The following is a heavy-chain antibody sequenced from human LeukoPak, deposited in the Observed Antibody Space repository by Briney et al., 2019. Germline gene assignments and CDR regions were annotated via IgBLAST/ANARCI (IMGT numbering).Heavy chain of an antibody. CDR1: DGSIISSNYY. V-gene: IGHV4-39*07. Sequence: SETLSLTCSVSDGSIISSNYYWGWIRQPPGKGLEWIGSIHYSGSTNYNPSLKSRVTISVDTSKNQFSLKLSSVTAADTAVYYCARGAAALGLDYWGQGTLVTVSS. J-gene: IGHJ4*02. CDR3: ARGAAALGLDY. CDR2: IHYSGST. D-gene: IGHD6-13*01.